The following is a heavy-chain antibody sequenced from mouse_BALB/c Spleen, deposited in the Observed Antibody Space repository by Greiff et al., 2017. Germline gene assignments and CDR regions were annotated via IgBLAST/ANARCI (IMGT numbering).Heavy chain of an antibody. CDR3: ARRIDGSSLLFDY. CDR2: IDPYNGGT. CDR1: GYAFTSYN. D-gene: IGHD1-1*01. V-gene: IGHV1S135*01. Sequence: VQLKESGPELVKPGASVKVSCKASGYAFTSYNMYWVKQSHGKSLEWIGYIDPYNGGTSYNQKFKGKATLTVDKSSSTAYMHLNSLTSEDSAVYYCARRIDGSSLLFDYWGQGTTLTVSS. J-gene: IGHJ2*01.